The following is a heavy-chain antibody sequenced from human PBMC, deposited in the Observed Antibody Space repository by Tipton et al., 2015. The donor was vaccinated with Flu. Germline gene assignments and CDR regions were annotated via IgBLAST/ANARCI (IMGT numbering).Heavy chain of an antibody. D-gene: IGHD3-10*01. CDR3: AKGGGGIAFDS. V-gene: IGHV4-61*01. CDR1: GGSVSSGSYY. J-gene: IGHJ3*02. CDR2: IYDSGST. Sequence: TLSLTCTVSGGSVSSGSYYWSWIRQPPGKGLEWIGYIYDSGSTKYSPSLKSRVTISEDTSKNQFSLNLSSVTAADTAVYFCAKGGGGIAFDSWGQGTMVSVSS.